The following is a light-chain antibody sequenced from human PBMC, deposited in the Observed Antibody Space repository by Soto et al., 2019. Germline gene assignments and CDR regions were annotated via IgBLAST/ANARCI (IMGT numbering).Light chain of an antibody. CDR1: QSVSSN. J-gene: IGKJ5*01. V-gene: IGKV3-15*01. CDR3: QQYNNSIT. Sequence: EIVLTQSPATLSVSPGERATLSCRASQSVSSNLAWYQQKPGQAPRLLIYGASTRATGIPARFSGSGSGTDFTLTISRLEPEDFAVYYCQQYNNSITFGQGTRLEI. CDR2: GAS.